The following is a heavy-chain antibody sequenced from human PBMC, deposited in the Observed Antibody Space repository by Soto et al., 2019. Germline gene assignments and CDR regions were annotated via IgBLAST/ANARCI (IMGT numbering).Heavy chain of an antibody. CDR2: IIPILNTA. CDR1: GGTFSSYS. D-gene: IGHD3-10*01. Sequence: SVKVSCKTSGGTFSSYSFTWVRQAPGQGLEWMGEIIPILNTANFAQKFQSRVTITADEPTSTVYMDLSSLSPDDTAVYYCARVDYDSTYGFYYYGLDVWGQGTTVTVSS. CDR3: ARVDYDSTYGFYYYGLDV. J-gene: IGHJ6*02. V-gene: IGHV1-69*13.